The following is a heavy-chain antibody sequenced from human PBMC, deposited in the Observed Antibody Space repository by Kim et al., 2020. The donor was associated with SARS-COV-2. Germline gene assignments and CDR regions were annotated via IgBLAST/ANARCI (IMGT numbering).Heavy chain of an antibody. J-gene: IGHJ4*02. Sequence: NYNPFRTSRFTNPGDTSKNQFSLKLASVTAADTAVYYCARYRYSGYDFDYWGQGALVTVSS. D-gene: IGHD5-12*01. CDR3: ARYRYSGYDFDY. V-gene: IGHV4-59*10.